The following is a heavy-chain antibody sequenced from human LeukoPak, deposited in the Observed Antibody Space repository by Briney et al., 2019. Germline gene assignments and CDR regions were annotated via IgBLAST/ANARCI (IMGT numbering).Heavy chain of an antibody. CDR3: ARECSSTSCYSN. V-gene: IGHV1-2*02. Sequence: ASVKVSCKASGYTFTGYYMHWVRQAPGQGLKWMGWINPNSGGTNYAQKFQGRVTMTRDTSISTAYMELSRLRSDDTAVYYCARECSSTSCYSNWGQGTLVTVSS. CDR2: INPNSGGT. J-gene: IGHJ4*02. CDR1: GYTFTGYY. D-gene: IGHD2-2*01.